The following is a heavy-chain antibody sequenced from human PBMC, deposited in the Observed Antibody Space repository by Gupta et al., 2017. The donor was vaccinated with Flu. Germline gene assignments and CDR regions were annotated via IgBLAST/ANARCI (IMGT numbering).Heavy chain of an antibody. V-gene: IGHV1-3*04. D-gene: IGHD2-2*01. CDR2: INNENGKT. CDR3: ARRLSSTSWDDVFDI. Sequence: SFTNHAITWVRQAPGQRLEWMGWINNENGKTKYSQKFQGRVTINRDKYASTVYLELRSMRYEDTAVYYCARRLSSTSWDDVFDIWGQGTRVTVSS. J-gene: IGHJ3*02. CDR1: SFTNHA.